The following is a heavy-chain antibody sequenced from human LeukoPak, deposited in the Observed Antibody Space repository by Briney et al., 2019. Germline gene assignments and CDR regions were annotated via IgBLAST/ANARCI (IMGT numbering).Heavy chain of an antibody. J-gene: IGHJ5*02. CDR2: ISSNGGST. CDR1: GFTFSNYA. D-gene: IGHD5-12*01. CDR3: VKDARVSGYDFLNWFDP. Sequence: GGPLRLSCLASGFTFSNYAMHWFRQAPGKGLEYVSGISSNGGSTYYADSVKGRFTISRDNSKKTLYLQMSSLRGEDTAVYYCVKDARVSGYDFLNWFDPWGQGTLVTVSS. V-gene: IGHV3-64D*06.